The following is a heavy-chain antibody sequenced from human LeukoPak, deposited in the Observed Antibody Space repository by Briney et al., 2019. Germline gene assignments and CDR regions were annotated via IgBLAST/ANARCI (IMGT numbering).Heavy chain of an antibody. CDR2: ISWNSGSI. V-gene: IGHV3-9*01. CDR1: GFTFDDYA. D-gene: IGHD6-13*01. CDR3: AKGRIAAAGTSFWFDP. J-gene: IGHJ5*02. Sequence: GGSLRLSCAASGFTFDDYAMHWVRHAPGKGLEWVSGISWNSGSIGYADSVKGRFTISRDNAKNSLYLQMNSLRAEDTALYYCAKGRIAAAGTSFWFDPWGQGTLVTVSS.